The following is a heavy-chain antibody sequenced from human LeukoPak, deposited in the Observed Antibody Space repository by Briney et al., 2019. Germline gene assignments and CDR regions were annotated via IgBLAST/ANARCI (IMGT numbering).Heavy chain of an antibody. J-gene: IGHJ4*02. CDR3: ARAAIRSSTAARPAFFFDY. CDR2: IYTSGST. CDR1: GGSISSGSYY. D-gene: IGHD6-6*01. V-gene: IGHV4-61*02. Sequence: PSETLSLTCTVSGGSISSGSYYWRWIRQPAGKGLEWLGRIYTSGSTNYNPSLKSRVTISVDTSKNQFSLNLDSVTAADTAVYYCARAAIRSSTAARPAFFFDYWGQGTLVTVSS.